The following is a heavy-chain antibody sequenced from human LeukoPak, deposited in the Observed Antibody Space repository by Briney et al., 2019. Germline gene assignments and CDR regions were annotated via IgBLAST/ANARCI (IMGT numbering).Heavy chain of an antibody. D-gene: IGHD2-2*01. CDR1: GFTFSTYA. CDR2: ISYDGRQN. J-gene: IGHJ4*02. Sequence: GGSLRLSCAASGFTFSTYAMNWVRRAPGKGLEWVAVISYDGRQNYYADSVKGRFTISRDNSKNTLYLQMNSLRAEDTAVYYCARGTAGVVVPAVLWGQGTLVTVSS. V-gene: IGHV3-30*14. CDR3: ARGTAGVVVPAVL.